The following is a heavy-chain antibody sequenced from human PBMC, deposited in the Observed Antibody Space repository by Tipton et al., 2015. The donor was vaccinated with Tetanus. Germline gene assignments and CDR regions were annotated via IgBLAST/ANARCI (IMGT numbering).Heavy chain of an antibody. V-gene: IGHV3-23*01. CDR1: GFTFSDTA. CDR3: VKDINWFPDN. J-gene: IGHJ4*02. Sequence: SLRLSCAASGFTFSDTAMLWVRQALGKGLERVAVIEGSGDKTYYADSVKGRFTISRDKSKNTLHLQMNSLKVEDTAIYYCVKDINWFPDNWGQGALVTVSS. CDR2: IEGSGDKT. D-gene: IGHD3-9*01.